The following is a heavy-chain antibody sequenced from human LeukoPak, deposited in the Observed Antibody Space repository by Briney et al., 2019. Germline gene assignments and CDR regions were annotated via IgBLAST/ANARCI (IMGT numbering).Heavy chain of an antibody. D-gene: IGHD3-3*01. Sequence: GGSLRLSCAASGVTFSSYAMSWVRQAPGKGLEWGSAISGSGGSTYYDDSVKGRFTISRDNSKNTLYLQMNSLRAADTAVYYCAKVGGIYDFWSGSTTTYFDYWGQGTLVTVSS. CDR3: AKVGGIYDFWSGSTTTYFDY. CDR1: GVTFSSYA. J-gene: IGHJ4*02. CDR2: ISGSGGST. V-gene: IGHV3-23*01.